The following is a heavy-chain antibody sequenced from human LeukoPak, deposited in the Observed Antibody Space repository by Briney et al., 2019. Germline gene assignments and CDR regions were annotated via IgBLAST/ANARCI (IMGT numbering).Heavy chain of an antibody. CDR1: GFTFSSYW. J-gene: IGHJ6*02. CDR2: IKQDGSEK. D-gene: IGHD6-6*01. V-gene: IGHV3-7*03. Sequence: GGSLRLSCAASGFTFSSYWMSWVRQAPGKGLEGVDNIKQDGSEKYYVDSVKGRFTISRDNAKNSLYLQMNSLRAEDTAVYYCAKGVYSSSYGMDVWGQGTTVTVSS. CDR3: AKGVYSSSYGMDV.